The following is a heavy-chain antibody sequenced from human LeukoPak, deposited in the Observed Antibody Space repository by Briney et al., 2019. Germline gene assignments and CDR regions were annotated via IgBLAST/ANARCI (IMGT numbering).Heavy chain of an antibody. V-gene: IGHV5-51*01. CDR1: GYSFTTYW. J-gene: IGHJ4*02. D-gene: IGHD2-2*01. Sequence: RGASLKISCRGSGYSFTTYWIGWVRQMPGKGLEWMGIIYPGDSDTRYSPSFQGQVTMSADKSINTAYLQWSSLKASDTAMYYCARRQGCSSTSCPPDSWGQGTLVTVSS. CDR3: ARRQGCSSTSCPPDS. CDR2: IYPGDSDT.